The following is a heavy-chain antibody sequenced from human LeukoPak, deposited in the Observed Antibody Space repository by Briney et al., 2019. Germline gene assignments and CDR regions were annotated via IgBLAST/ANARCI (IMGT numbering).Heavy chain of an antibody. D-gene: IGHD7-27*01. CDR2: IYSGGGT. CDR1: GFTVSSNY. V-gene: IGHV3-53*01. J-gene: IGHJ4*02. CDR3: ARDTHLGNFDY. Sequence: GGSLRLSCAASGFTVSSNYMSWVRQAPGKGLEWVSVIYSGGGTYYADSAKGRFTISRDNSKNTLYLQMNSLRAEDTAVYYCARDTHLGNFDYWGQGTLVTVSS.